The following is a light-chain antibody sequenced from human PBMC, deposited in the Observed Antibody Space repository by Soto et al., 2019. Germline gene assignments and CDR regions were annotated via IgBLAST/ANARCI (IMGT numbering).Light chain of an antibody. V-gene: IGKV1-17*01. J-gene: IGKJ2*01. CDR1: QGIREA. Sequence: DIQMTQSPSSLSASVGDRVTITCRASQGIREAFGWYQQKPGKVPKRLIYSASTLQNGVPSRFSGTGSETEFTLTISSLQPEDFATYFCVQHSDYPFTFGQGTRLDI. CDR2: SAS. CDR3: VQHSDYPFT.